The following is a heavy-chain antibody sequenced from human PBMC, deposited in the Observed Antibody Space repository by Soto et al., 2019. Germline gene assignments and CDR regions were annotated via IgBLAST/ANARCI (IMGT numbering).Heavy chain of an antibody. V-gene: IGHV1-69*02. Sequence: GASVKVSCKASGGTFSSYTISWVRQAPGQGLEWMGRIIAILVIANYAQKFQGRVTITRDTSTSTAYMELSSLRSEDTAVYYCASYRGLARLYYYYYYMDVWGKGTTVTVSS. J-gene: IGHJ6*03. CDR1: GGTFSSYT. CDR2: IIAILVIA. D-gene: IGHD6-6*01. CDR3: ASYRGLARLYYYYYYMDV.